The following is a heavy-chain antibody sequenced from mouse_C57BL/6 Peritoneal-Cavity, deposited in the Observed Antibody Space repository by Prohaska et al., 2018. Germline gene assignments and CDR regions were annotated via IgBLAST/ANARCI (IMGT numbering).Heavy chain of an antibody. V-gene: IGHV9-4*01. CDR3: ARGDAMYY. CDR1: GYTFTTAG. J-gene: IGHJ4*01. Sequence: QIQLVQSGPELKKPGETVKISCKASGYTFTTAGMQWVQKMPGKGFKWICWINTHSGEPKYAEDFNGRFAFSLETSDSTAYLHISKRKNEDTAMYFCARGDAMYYWGKGTSVTVSS. CDR2: INTHSGEP.